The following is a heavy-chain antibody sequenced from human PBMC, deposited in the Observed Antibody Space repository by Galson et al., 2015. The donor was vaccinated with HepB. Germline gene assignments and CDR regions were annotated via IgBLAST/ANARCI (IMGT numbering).Heavy chain of an antibody. CDR2: IYSGGST. CDR3: AGSYSNSWHNFVY. V-gene: IGHV3-53*05. Sequence: SLRLSCAASGFTVSSNYMSWVRQAPGKGLEWVSVIYSGGSTYYADSVKGRFTISRDNSENTLYLQMNSLRGEDTAVYYCAGSYSNSWHNFVYWGQGTLVSVSS. CDR1: GFTVSSNY. J-gene: IGHJ4*02. D-gene: IGHD6-13*01.